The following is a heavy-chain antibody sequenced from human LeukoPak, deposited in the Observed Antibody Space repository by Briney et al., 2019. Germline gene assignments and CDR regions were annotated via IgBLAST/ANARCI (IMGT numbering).Heavy chain of an antibody. J-gene: IGHJ4*02. CDR1: GYTFTSHG. D-gene: IGHD1-26*01. CDR2: ISAYNGNT. V-gene: IGHV1-18*01. CDR3: AREDLGVGAIPQRPDLFDY. Sequence: ASVKVSCKASGYTFTSHGISWVRQAPGQGLEWMGWISAYNGNTNYAQKLQGRVTMTTDTSTSTAYMELRSLRSDDTAVYYCAREDLGVGAIPQRPDLFDYWGQGTLITVSS.